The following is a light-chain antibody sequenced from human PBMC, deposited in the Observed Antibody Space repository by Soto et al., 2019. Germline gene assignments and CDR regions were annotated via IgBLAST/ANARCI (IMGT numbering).Light chain of an antibody. J-gene: IGKJ5*01. CDR2: GAS. CDR1: QSVSSNY. Sequence: EIVLTQSPGTLSLSPGERPTLSCRASQSVSSNYLAWYQQKPGQAPXLXXYGASTMATGIPDRFSGSGSGTDFTLTISRLEPEDFAVYYCQQYGSSPPITFGQGTRLEIK. V-gene: IGKV3-20*01. CDR3: QQYGSSPPIT.